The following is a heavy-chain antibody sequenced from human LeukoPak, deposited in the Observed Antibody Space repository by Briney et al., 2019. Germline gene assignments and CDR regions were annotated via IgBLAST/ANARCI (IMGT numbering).Heavy chain of an antibody. CDR3: ARRYFQTNVYDRHFDH. J-gene: IGHJ4*02. Sequence: QTGGSLRLSCAASGFTFSRDWMHWVCQAPGKGPVWVSRISDDGSITTYADSVKGRFTISRDNAKSTMFLQMNSLRVEDTAVYFCARRYFQTNVYDRHFDHWGQGILVTVSS. V-gene: IGHV3-74*03. CDR1: GFTFSRDW. D-gene: IGHD2-8*01. CDR2: ISDDGSIT.